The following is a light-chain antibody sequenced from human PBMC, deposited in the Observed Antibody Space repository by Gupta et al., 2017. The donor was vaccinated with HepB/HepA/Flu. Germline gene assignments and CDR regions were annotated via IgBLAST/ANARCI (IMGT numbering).Light chain of an antibody. V-gene: IGKV3-20*01. J-gene: IGKJ4*01. CDR3: QHYDYSFQLS. CDR2: GVS. Sequence: EIVLTQSPGTLSLSAGERVTLSCRASQSVSSGYLAWYQKKPGQAPRLLIYGVSSRATGIPDRFSGSGSGTDFTLAISRLEPEDFAVYYCQHYDYSFQLSFGGGTKVEMK. CDR1: QSVSSGY.